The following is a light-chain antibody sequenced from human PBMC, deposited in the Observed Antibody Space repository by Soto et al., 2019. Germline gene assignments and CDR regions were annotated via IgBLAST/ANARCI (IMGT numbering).Light chain of an antibody. CDR2: TAS. CDR1: QGISSW. CDR3: HHAHSFPIT. Sequence: DIRMTQSTSCVSASVGDRVTITCRASQGISSWLAWYQHKPGKAPKLLIYTASNLQSGVPSRFSGSGSGTDFTLTTTSLQPEDSATHYCHHAHSFPITFGQGTRLEIK. V-gene: IGKV1-12*01. J-gene: IGKJ5*01.